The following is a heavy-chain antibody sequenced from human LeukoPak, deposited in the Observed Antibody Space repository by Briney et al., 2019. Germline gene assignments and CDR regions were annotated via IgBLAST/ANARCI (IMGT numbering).Heavy chain of an antibody. CDR2: IYYSGST. CDR3: ARILKRAFFDY. Sequence: SETLSLTCTVSGGSISSYYWGWIRQPPGKGLEWIGSIYYSGSTYYNPSLKSRVTISVDTSKNQFSLKLSSVTAADTAVYYCARILKRAFFDYWGQGTLVTVSS. J-gene: IGHJ4*02. CDR1: GGSISSYY. D-gene: IGHD1-26*01. V-gene: IGHV4-39*01.